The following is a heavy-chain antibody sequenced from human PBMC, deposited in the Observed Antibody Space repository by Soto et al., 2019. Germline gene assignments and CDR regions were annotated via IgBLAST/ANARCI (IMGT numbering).Heavy chain of an antibody. V-gene: IGHV3-21*01. CDR3: ARDWGGGYSYGYRIDY. CDR2: ISSSSSYI. Sequence: GGSLRLSCAASGFTFSSYSMNWVRQAPGKGLEWVSSISSSSSYIYYADSVKGRFTISRDNAKNSLYLQMNSLRAEDTAVYYCARDWGGGYSYGYRIDYWGQGTLVTVSS. J-gene: IGHJ4*02. CDR1: GFTFSSYS. D-gene: IGHD5-18*01.